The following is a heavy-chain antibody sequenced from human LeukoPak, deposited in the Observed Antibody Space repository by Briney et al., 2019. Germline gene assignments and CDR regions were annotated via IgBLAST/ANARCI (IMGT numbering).Heavy chain of an antibody. Sequence: ASVKVSCKASGYTFTGYYMHWVRQATGQGLEWMGWMNPNSGNTGYAQKFQGRVTMTRNTSISTAYMELSSLRSEDTAVYYCARVRGVYSSSWNRYYFDYWGQGTLVTVSS. J-gene: IGHJ4*02. CDR1: GYTFTGYY. CDR2: MNPNSGNT. D-gene: IGHD6-13*01. V-gene: IGHV1-8*02. CDR3: ARVRGVYSSSWNRYYFDY.